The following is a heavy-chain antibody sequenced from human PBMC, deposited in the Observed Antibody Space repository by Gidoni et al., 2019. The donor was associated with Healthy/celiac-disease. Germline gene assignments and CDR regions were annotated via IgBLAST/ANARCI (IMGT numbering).Heavy chain of an antibody. Sequence: QLQLQESGPGLVKPSETLSLTCTVSGGSISSSSYYWGWIRQPPGKGLEWIGSIYYSGSTYYNPSLKSRVTISVDTSKNQFSLKLSSVTAADTAVYYCARHTGATKGDFDYWGQGTLVTVSS. J-gene: IGHJ4*02. CDR2: IYYSGST. D-gene: IGHD1-26*01. CDR1: GGSISSSSYY. CDR3: ARHTGATKGDFDY. V-gene: IGHV4-39*01.